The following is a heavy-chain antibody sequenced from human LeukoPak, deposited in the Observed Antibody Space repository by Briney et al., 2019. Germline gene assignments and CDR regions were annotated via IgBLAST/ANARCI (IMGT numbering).Heavy chain of an antibody. CDR1: GFTFSSYA. V-gene: IGHV3-30-3*01. D-gene: IGHD6-19*01. CDR3: ARDPIAVAKYYFDY. J-gene: IGHJ4*02. Sequence: GSLRLSCAASGFTFSSYAMHWVRQAPGKGLEWVAVISYDGSNKYYADSVKGRFTISRDNSKNTQYLQMNSLRAEDTAVYYCARDPIAVAKYYFDYWGQGTLVTVSS. CDR2: ISYDGSNK.